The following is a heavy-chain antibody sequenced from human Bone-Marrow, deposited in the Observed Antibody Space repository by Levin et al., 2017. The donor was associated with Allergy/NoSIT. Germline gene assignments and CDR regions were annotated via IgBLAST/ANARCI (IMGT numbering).Heavy chain of an antibody. D-gene: IGHD3-3*01. CDR2: IYSGGST. Sequence: GGSLRLSCAASGFTVSSNYMSWVRQAPGKGLEWVSVIYSGGSTYYADSVKGRFTISRDNSKNTLYLQMNSLRAEDTAVYYCARVGTIFGVVNIPMDVWGQGTTVTVSS. CDR3: ARVGTIFGVVNIPMDV. J-gene: IGHJ6*02. V-gene: IGHV3-53*05. CDR1: GFTVSSNY.